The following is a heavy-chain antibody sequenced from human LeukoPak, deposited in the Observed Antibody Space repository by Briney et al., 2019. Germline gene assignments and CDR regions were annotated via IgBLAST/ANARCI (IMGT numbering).Heavy chain of an antibody. D-gene: IGHD3-22*01. J-gene: IGHJ5*02. CDR3: ARDLSGSDYLGWFDP. Sequence: GGSLRLSCAASGFAFSASYMSWIRQAPGKGLEWISYISSSGSIIYYADSVKGRFTISRDNAKNSLYLQMNSLRAEDTAIYYCARDLSGSDYLGWFDPWGQGTLVTVSS. V-gene: IGHV3-11*01. CDR2: ISSSGSII. CDR1: GFAFSASY.